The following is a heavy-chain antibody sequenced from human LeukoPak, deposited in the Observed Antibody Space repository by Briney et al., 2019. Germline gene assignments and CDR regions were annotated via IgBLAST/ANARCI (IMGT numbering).Heavy chain of an antibody. CDR1: GGSISSSTYY. D-gene: IGHD3-22*01. Sequence: PSETLSLTCTVSGGSISSSTYYWGWIRQPPGKGLERIGSIYYSGSTYYNPSLKSRVTISVDTSKNQFSLKLSSVTAADTAVYYCAFCSGYYYSFDYWGQGTLVTVSS. J-gene: IGHJ4*02. CDR2: IYYSGST. CDR3: AFCSGYYYSFDY. V-gene: IGHV4-39*01.